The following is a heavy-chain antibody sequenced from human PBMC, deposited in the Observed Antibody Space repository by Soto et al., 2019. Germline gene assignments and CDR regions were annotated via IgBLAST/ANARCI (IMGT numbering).Heavy chain of an antibody. V-gene: IGHV3-23*01. D-gene: IGHD6-19*01. CDR1: RLTFSTYA. CDR3: AKLPYISGVYYFDY. J-gene: IGHJ4*02. Sequence: EVQLLESGGGLVQPGGSLRLSCAASRLTFSTYAMSWVRQVPGKGLEWVSAISGSIGSTYYADSVKGRFTISRDNSKNTLYLQLNSLRAEDTAVYYCAKLPYISGVYYFDYWGQGTLVTVSS. CDR2: ISGSIGST.